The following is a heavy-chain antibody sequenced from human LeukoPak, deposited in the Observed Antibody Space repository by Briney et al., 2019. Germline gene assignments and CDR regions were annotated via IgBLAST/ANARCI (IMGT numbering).Heavy chain of an antibody. CDR1: GGSISSYY. D-gene: IGHD6-19*01. Sequence: SETLSLTCTVSGGSISSYYWSWIRQPPGKGLKWIGYIYYSGSTNYNPSLKSRVTISVDTSKNQFSLKLSSVTAADTAVYYCARAHSSGWFWGQGTLVTVSS. CDR2: IYYSGST. V-gene: IGHV4-59*01. CDR3: ARAHSSGWF. J-gene: IGHJ4*02.